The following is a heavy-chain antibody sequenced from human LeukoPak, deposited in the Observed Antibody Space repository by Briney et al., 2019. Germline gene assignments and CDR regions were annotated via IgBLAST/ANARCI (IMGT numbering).Heavy chain of an antibody. CDR1: GYTLTELS. V-gene: IGHV1-24*01. CDR3: AAGIRFGGPYYYYYGMDV. CDR2: FDPEDGET. Sequence: ASVKVSCKVSGYTLTELSMHWVRQAPGKGLEWMGGFDPEDGETIYAQKFQGRVTMTEDTPTDTAYMELSSLRSEDTAVCYCAAGIRFGGPYYYYYGMDVWGQGTTVTVSS. D-gene: IGHD3-10*01. J-gene: IGHJ6*02.